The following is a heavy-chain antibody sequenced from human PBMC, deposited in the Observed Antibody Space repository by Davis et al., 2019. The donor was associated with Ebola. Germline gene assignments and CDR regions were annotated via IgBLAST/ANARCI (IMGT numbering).Heavy chain of an antibody. Sequence: PGGSLRLSCAASGFTFSSYEMNWVRQAPGKGLEWLSYISSSGSTKYYADSVRGRFTISRDNAKNSLYLQVNSLRAEDTAVYYCARVGYCSSNSCYGGAFDIWGQGTMVTVSS. D-gene: IGHD2-2*01. J-gene: IGHJ3*02. CDR1: GFTFSSYE. CDR3: ARVGYCSSNSCYGGAFDI. V-gene: IGHV3-48*03. CDR2: ISSSGSTK.